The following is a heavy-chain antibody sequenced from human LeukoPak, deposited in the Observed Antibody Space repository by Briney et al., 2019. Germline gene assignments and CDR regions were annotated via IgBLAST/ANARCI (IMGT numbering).Heavy chain of an antibody. V-gene: IGHV4-34*01. D-gene: IGHD6-6*01. CDR1: GGSFSGYY. Sequence: SETLSLTCAVYGGSFSGYYWSWIRQPPGKGLEWIGEINHSGSTNYNPSLKSRVTISVDTSKNQFSLKLSSVTAADTAVYYCASVSSPAARLLSGRYYGMDVWGQGTTVTVSS. J-gene: IGHJ6*02. CDR3: ASVSSPAARLLSGRYYGMDV. CDR2: INHSGST.